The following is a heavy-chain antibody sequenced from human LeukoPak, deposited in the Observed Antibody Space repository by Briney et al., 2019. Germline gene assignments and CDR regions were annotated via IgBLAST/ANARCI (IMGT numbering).Heavy chain of an antibody. D-gene: IGHD6-13*01. J-gene: IGHJ6*02. CDR3: ARCGYSSSWYPYYYYGMDV. CDR2: MNPNSGNT. CDR1: GYTFTSYD. Sequence: ASVKVSCKASGYTFTSYDINWVRQATGQGLEWMGWMNPNSGNTGYAQKFQGRVTMTRNTSISTAYMELSSLRSEDTAVYYCARCGYSSSWYPYYYYGMDVWGQGTTVTVSS. V-gene: IGHV1-8*01.